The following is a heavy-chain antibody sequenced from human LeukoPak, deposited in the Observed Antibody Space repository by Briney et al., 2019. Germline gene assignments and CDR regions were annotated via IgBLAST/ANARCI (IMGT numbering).Heavy chain of an antibody. CDR1: GFTFSSYW. D-gene: IGHD3-9*01. V-gene: IGHV3-74*01. CDR2: INGDGRNI. Sequence: PGGSLRLSCVASGFTFSSYWMHWVRQDPRKGLVWVSRINGDGRNINYADSVRGRFTISRDNAKNTLYLQMNTLRVVDTAVYYCTRDLMDYDVSTGLHHYYMDVWGQGTTVTVSS. J-gene: IGHJ6*02. CDR3: TRDLMDYDVSTGLHHYYMDV.